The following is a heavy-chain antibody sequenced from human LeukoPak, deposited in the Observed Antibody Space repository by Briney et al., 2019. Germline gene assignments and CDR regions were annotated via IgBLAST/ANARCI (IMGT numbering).Heavy chain of an antibody. CDR2: IYYTGST. CDR3: ARHEGYYYYYMDV. CDR1: GGSISTSGYY. Sequence: SETLSLTCTVSGGSISTSGYYWGWIRQPPGKGLEWIGNIYYTGSTYYNPSLKSRVTISVDTSKNQLSLKLSSVTAADTSVYYCARHEGYYYYYMDVWGKGTTVTVSS. J-gene: IGHJ6*03. V-gene: IGHV4-39*01.